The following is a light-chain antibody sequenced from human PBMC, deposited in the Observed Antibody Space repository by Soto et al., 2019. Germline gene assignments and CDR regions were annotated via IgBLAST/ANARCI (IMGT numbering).Light chain of an antibody. CDR2: GAS. V-gene: IGKV3-15*01. CDR1: QSVSSN. J-gene: IGKJ1*01. Sequence: EIAMSQSPATLSVSKGARATLSCRASQSVSSNLAWYQQNPGQAPRLLIYGASTRATGIPARFSGSGSGTDFTLTINSLEPEDVALDDCQQRYILLPPFGQVAKV. CDR3: QQRYILLPP.